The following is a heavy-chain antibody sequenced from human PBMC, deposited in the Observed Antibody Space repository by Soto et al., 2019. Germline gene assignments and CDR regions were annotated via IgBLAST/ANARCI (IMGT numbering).Heavy chain of an antibody. D-gene: IGHD3-22*01. Sequence: QITLKESGPTLVEPTQTLTLTCTFSGFSLSTSGVGVGWIRQPPGKALECLALIYWDDDKRYSPSLRSRLTITKDTSKNQVVLAMTNMDPVDAGTYYCALYYYYDISGSGVHGAFDIWVQGTLVTVSS. CDR1: GFSLSTSGVG. CDR2: IYWDDDK. J-gene: IGHJ3*02. V-gene: IGHV2-5*02. CDR3: ALYYYYDISGSGVHGAFDI.